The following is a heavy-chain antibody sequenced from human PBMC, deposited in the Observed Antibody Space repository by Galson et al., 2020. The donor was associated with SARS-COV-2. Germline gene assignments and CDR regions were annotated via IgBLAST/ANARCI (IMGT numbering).Heavy chain of an antibody. Sequence: SETLSLTCSVSGDFIKRGAYWSWIRQSAEKGLEWLARFHISGIIDYNPSLDHRVIMSADPSKNQLSLTLRPVTAADTAVYFCAKSEGSTPTWGYHFDYWGQGTLVTVSS. D-gene: IGHD1-26*01. J-gene: IGHJ4*02. V-gene: IGHV4-4*07. CDR1: GDFIKRGAY. CDR3: AKSEGSTPTWGYHFDY. CDR2: FHISGII.